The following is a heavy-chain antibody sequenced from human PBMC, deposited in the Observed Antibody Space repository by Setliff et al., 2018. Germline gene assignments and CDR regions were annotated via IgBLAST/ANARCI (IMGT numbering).Heavy chain of an antibody. CDR2: IYYSGTT. CDR3: ARVRWDRESFDI. CDR1: GDSISSRHYY. J-gene: IGHJ3*02. V-gene: IGHV4-31*03. D-gene: IGHD1-26*01. Sequence: KASETLSLTCTVSGDSISSRHYYWSWIRQHPGKGLEWIGYIYYSGTTYSNPTLKSRVTISVDTSKSQFSLNLTSVTAADTAIYYCARVRWDRESFDIWGQGTMVTVSS.